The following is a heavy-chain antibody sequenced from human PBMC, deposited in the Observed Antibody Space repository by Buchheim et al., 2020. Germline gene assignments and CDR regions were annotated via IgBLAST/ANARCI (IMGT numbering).Heavy chain of an antibody. CDR2: IYYSGST. J-gene: IGHJ4*02. V-gene: IGHV4-59*08. CDR3: ARGSIAALHFDY. Sequence: QVQLQESGPGLVKPSETLSLTCTVSGGSISSYYWSWIRQPPGKGLEWIGYIYYSGSTNYNPSLKSRVTISVDTSKNQFSLKLSSVTAADTAVYYCARGSIAALHFDYWGQGTL. CDR1: GGSISSYY. D-gene: IGHD6-6*01.